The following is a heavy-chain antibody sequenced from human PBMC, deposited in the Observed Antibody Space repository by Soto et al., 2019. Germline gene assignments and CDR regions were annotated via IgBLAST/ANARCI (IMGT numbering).Heavy chain of an antibody. V-gene: IGHV1-46*01. CDR3: ARKDYGGNWQFDY. Sequence: ASVKVSCKASGYTFTSYYVRWVRQAPGQGLEWMGIINPSGGSTSYAQKFQGRVTMTRDTSTSTVYMELSSLRSEDTAVYYCARKDYGGNWQFDYWGQGTLVTVSS. CDR2: INPSGGST. CDR1: GYTFTSYY. J-gene: IGHJ4*02. D-gene: IGHD4-17*01.